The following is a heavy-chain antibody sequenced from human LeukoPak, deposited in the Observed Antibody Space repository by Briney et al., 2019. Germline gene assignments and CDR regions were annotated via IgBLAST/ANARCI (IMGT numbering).Heavy chain of an antibody. V-gene: IGHV3-74*01. Sequence: GGSLRLSCAASGFTSSSYWIHWVRQAPGKGLVWVSRINSDGGTTTYADSVKGRFTISRDNAKNTLYLQMSSLRVEDTAMYYCARENYGSTSCYWGFDYWGLGTLVTVSS. CDR1: GFTSSSYW. D-gene: IGHD2-2*01. CDR2: INSDGGTT. J-gene: IGHJ4*02. CDR3: ARENYGSTSCYWGFDY.